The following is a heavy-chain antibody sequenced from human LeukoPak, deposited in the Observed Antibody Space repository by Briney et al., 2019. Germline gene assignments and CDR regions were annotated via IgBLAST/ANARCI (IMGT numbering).Heavy chain of an antibody. D-gene: IGHD1-1*01. V-gene: IGHV1-8*01. Sequence: ASVKVSCKTSGYTFTNYDINWVRQATGQGLEWMGWMNSNSGSTDYAQKFQGRVTMTRDTSISTAYMELSSLRSEDTALYYCARGVATNYWGQGTLVTVSS. CDR2: MNSNSGST. J-gene: IGHJ4*02. CDR3: ARGVATNY. CDR1: GYTFTNYD.